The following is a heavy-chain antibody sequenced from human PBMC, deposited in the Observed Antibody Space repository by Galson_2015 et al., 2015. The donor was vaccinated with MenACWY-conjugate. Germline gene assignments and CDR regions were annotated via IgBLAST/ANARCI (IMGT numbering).Heavy chain of an antibody. D-gene: IGHD3-16*02. CDR2: ISYSGST. Sequence: SETLSLTCTVSGDSISGYLWSWIRQPPGKGLEWIGYISYSGSTKYNPSLKSRVTISVDTSRNQFSLRLTSVTAADTALYYCARDNTATVIDYGTDVWGQGTTVTVSS. CDR1: GDSISGYL. V-gene: IGHV4-59*01. CDR3: ARDNTATVIDYGTDV. J-gene: IGHJ6*02.